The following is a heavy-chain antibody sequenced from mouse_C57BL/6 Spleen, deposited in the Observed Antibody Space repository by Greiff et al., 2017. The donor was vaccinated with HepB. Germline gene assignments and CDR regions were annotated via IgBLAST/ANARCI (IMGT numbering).Heavy chain of an antibody. CDR2: ISDGGSYT. J-gene: IGHJ4*01. CDR3: ARRGASLYAMDY. CDR1: GFTFSSYA. D-gene: IGHD6-1*01. V-gene: IGHV5-4*03. Sequence: EVQLVESGGGLVKPGGSLKLSCAASGFTFSSYAMSWVRQTPEKRLEWVATISDGGSYTYYPDNVKGRFTISRDNAKNNLYLQMSHLKSEDTAMYYCARRGASLYAMDYWGQGTSVTVSS.